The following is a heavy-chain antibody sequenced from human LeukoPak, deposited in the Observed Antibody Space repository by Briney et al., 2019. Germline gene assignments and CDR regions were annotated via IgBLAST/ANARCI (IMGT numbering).Heavy chain of an antibody. Sequence: PSETLSLTCTVSGGSISSYYWSWIRQPPGKGLEWIGEINHSGSTNYNPSLKSRVTISVDTSKNQFSLKLSSVTAADTAVYYCARRVWFGELLYCMDVWGQGTTVTVSS. CDR1: GGSISSYY. D-gene: IGHD3-10*01. CDR3: ARRVWFGELLYCMDV. V-gene: IGHV4-34*01. CDR2: INHSGST. J-gene: IGHJ6*02.